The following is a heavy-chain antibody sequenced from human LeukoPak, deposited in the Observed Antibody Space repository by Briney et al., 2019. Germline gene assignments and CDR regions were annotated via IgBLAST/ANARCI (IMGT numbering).Heavy chain of an antibody. Sequence: ASVTVSCKASGYTFTSYDINWVRQAAGQGLEWMGWMNPNSGNTVYAQKFQGRVTMTRNTSISTAYMELSSLRSEDTAVYYCARAGGWHHPFDYWGQGTLVTVSS. V-gene: IGHV1-8*01. CDR2: MNPNSGNT. CDR3: ARAGGWHHPFDY. CDR1: GYTFTSYD. D-gene: IGHD6-19*01. J-gene: IGHJ4*02.